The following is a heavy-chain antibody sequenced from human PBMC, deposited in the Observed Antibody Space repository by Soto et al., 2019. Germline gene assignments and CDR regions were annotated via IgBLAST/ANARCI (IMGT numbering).Heavy chain of an antibody. Sequence: QVPLQESGPGLVKPAETLSLTCIVSGGSMSSYYWSWIRQPPGKGLEWIGYIYYSGSTNYNPSLKSPVTISVDTSKNQFSLKLSSVTAANTAVYYCARRSIAVAGVPYYFDYWGQGTLVTVSS. V-gene: IGHV4-59*08. CDR3: ARRSIAVAGVPYYFDY. D-gene: IGHD6-19*01. CDR1: GGSMSSYY. CDR2: IYYSGST. J-gene: IGHJ4*02.